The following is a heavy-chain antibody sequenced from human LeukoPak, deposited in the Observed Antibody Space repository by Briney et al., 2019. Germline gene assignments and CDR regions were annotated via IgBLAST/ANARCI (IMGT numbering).Heavy chain of an antibody. V-gene: IGHV3-11*04. CDR2: ISSSGSTI. CDR1: GFTFSDYY. Sequence: GGSLRLSCAASGFTFSDYYMSWIRQAPGKGLEWVSYISSSGSTIYYADSVKGRFTISRDNAKNSLYLQMNSLRAEDTAVYYCARDLEGRYCSSTSCYKNAFDIWGQGTMVTVSS. D-gene: IGHD2-2*02. CDR3: ARDLEGRYCSSTSCYKNAFDI. J-gene: IGHJ3*02.